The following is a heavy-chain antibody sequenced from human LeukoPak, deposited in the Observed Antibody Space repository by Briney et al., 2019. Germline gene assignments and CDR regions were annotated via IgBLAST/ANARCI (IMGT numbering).Heavy chain of an antibody. J-gene: IGHJ4*02. D-gene: IGHD2-2*01. Sequence: GGSLRLSCAASGFTFSSYAMSWVRQAPGKGLEWVSAISGSGGSTFYADSVKGRFTISRDNSKNTLYLQMNSLRAGDTAVYYCATDIVVVPADVSQIDYWGQGTLVTVS. CDR2: ISGSGGST. CDR3: ATDIVVVPADVSQIDY. V-gene: IGHV3-23*01. CDR1: GFTFSSYA.